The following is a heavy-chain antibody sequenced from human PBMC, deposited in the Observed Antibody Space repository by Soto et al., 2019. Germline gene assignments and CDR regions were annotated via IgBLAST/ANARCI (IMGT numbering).Heavy chain of an antibody. D-gene: IGHD2-15*01. J-gene: IGHJ3*02. CDR1: GFTLTIYW. CDR3: AREGGYCTGGRCYGAFDM. CDR2: IKQDGSEK. V-gene: IGHV3-7*01. Sequence: EVQLVESGGGLVQPGGSLRLSCEASGFTLTIYWMSWVRQAPGKGLEWVANIKQDGSEKYYVDSVKGRFTISRDNAKNSLYLQMNSLRAEDTAVYYCAREGGYCTGGRCYGAFDMWGQGTMVTVSS.